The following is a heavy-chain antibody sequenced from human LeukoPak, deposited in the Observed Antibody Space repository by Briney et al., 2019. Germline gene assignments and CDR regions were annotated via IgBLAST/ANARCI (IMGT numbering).Heavy chain of an antibody. CDR3: ARQRAVAGTEDY. Sequence: SETLSLTCTVSGGSISSSNYYWGWIRQPPGKGLEWIGTISNRGSTYYNPSLKSRVTISVDTSKNRLSLKLSSVTAADTAIFYCARQRAVAGTEDYWGQGTLVTVSS. J-gene: IGHJ4*02. V-gene: IGHV4-39*01. CDR1: GGSISSSNYY. D-gene: IGHD6-19*01. CDR2: ISNRGST.